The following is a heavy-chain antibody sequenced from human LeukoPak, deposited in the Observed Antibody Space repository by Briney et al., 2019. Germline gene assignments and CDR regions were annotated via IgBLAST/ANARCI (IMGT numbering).Heavy chain of an antibody. CDR1: GFTFSSYS. CDR3: AKLWVMITFGGVIDIEAPGSSGDY. D-gene: IGHD3-16*02. J-gene: IGHJ4*02. CDR2: ISGSGGST. V-gene: IGHV3-23*01. Sequence: GGSLRLPCAASGFTFSSYSMNCVRQAPGKGLEWVSAISGSGGSTYYADSVKGRFTISRDNSKNTLYLQMNSLRAEDTAVYYCAKLWVMITFGGVIDIEAPGSSGDYWGQGTLVTVSS.